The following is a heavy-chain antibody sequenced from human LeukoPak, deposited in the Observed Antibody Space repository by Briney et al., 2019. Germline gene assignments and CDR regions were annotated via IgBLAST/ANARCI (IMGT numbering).Heavy chain of an antibody. CDR1: GFTFNNYG. CDR2: ISYDGSNK. CDR3: ARDSGFSGTQRGEY. J-gene: IGHJ4*02. V-gene: IGHV3-30*03. D-gene: IGHD3/OR15-3a*01. Sequence: GGSLRLSCAASGFTFNNYGMHWVRQAPGKGLEWVAVISYDGSNKYYADSVKGRFTISRDNSKNTLYLQMNSLRAEDTAFYYCARDSGFSGTQRGEYWGQGTLVTVSS.